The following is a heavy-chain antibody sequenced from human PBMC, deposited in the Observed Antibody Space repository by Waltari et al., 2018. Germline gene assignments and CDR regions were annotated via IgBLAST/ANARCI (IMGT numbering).Heavy chain of an antibody. CDR2: IIPMLDVT. CDR1: GDTFSTYA. V-gene: IGHV1-69*10. J-gene: IGHJ6*03. Sequence: QVQLVQSGAEVKKPGSSVKVSCKASGDTFSTYAINWVRQAPRQGLQWMGGIIPMLDVTNYAQEFQGRVAITADKSTSTAYMELSSLKSEDTAVYYCARAPLYYMDVWGKGTTVTVSS. CDR3: ARAPLYYMDV.